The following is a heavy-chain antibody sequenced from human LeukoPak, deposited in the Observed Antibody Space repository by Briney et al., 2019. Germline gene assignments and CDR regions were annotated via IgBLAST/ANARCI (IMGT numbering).Heavy chain of an antibody. J-gene: IGHJ4*02. CDR2: IHYSGST. CDR1: GGSISSYY. D-gene: IGHD5-12*01. Sequence: SETLSLTCTVSGGSISSYYWSWIRQPPGKGLEWIGYIHYSGSTNYNPSLKSRVTISVDTSKNQFSLKLSSVTAADTAVYYCARGKWRGFDYWGQGTLVTVSS. V-gene: IGHV4-59*01. CDR3: ARGKWRGFDY.